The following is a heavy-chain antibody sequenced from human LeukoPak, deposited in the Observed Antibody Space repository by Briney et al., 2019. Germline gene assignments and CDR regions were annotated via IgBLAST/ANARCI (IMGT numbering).Heavy chain of an antibody. J-gene: IGHJ5*02. CDR3: ARVREQQLARGWFDP. D-gene: IGHD6-13*01. Sequence: ASVRVSCKASGYTFTGYYMHWVRQAPGQGLEWMGWINPNSGGTNYAQKFQGRVTMTRDTSISTAYMELSRLRSDDTAMYYCARVREQQLARGWFDPWGQGTLVTVSS. CDR2: INPNSGGT. CDR1: GYTFTGYY. V-gene: IGHV1-2*02.